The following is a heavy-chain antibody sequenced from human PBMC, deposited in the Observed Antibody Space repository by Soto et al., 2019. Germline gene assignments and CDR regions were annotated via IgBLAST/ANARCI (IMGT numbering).Heavy chain of an antibody. CDR2: IWYDGSNK. V-gene: IGHV3-33*01. D-gene: IGHD3-10*01. J-gene: IGHJ4*02. Sequence: GGSLRLSCAASGFTFSSYGMHWVRQAPGKGLEWAAVIWYDGSNKYYADSVKGRFTISRDNSKNTLYLQMNSLRAEDTAVYYCARDGYGSGSYYIDYWGQGTLVTVSS. CDR1: GFTFSSYG. CDR3: ARDGYGSGSYYIDY.